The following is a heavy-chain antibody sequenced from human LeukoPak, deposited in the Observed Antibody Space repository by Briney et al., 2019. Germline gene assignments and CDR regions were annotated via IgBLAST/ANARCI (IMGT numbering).Heavy chain of an antibody. J-gene: IGHJ4*02. V-gene: IGHV1-46*01. D-gene: IGHD4-17*01. CDR1: GYTFTSYY. CDR2: INPSGGST. CDR3: ARDLDADYGDYARYFDY. Sequence: GASVKVSCKASGYTFTSYYMHWVRQAPGQGLEWMGIINPSGGSTSYAQKFQGRVTMTRDTSTSTVYMELSSLRSEDTAVYYCARDLDADYGDYARYFDYWGQGTLVTVSS.